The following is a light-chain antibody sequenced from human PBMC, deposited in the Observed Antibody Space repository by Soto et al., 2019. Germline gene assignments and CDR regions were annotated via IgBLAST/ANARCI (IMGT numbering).Light chain of an antibody. J-gene: IGKJ4*01. CDR1: QSVRSN. CDR2: GAS. CDR3: QQSKEWPPLT. V-gene: IGKV3-15*01. Sequence: EIVMTPSPATLSVSPVERAPLSCRSSQSVRSNLAWYQQTPGQAPRLVIYGASTRATGFPARSSGSGSETEFTLTIHSLQSDDLAIYDGQQSKEWPPLTFGGGTKVEIK.